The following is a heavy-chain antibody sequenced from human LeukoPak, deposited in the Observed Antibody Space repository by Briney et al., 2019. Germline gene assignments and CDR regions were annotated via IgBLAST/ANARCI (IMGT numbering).Heavy chain of an antibody. CDR3: ARERGGQAGSYFPS. CDR1: GYPFINYD. Sequence: ASVKVSCKTSGYPFINYDINWVRQASGQGLEWMGWMRPNSGKTGYAQKFQGRITMTRNISISTAYMGLSSLRFDDTAVYFCARERGGQAGSYFPSWGQGALVTVSS. J-gene: IGHJ4*02. D-gene: IGHD1-26*01. V-gene: IGHV1-8*01. CDR2: MRPNSGKT.